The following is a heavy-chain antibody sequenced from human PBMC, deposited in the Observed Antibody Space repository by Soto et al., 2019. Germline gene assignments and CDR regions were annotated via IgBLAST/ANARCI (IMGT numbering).Heavy chain of an antibody. CDR2: VFYTGNT. D-gene: IGHD1-26*01. J-gene: IGHJ4*02. CDR1: GGSVSSFH. Sequence: TLSLTCTVSGGSVSSFHWSWIRQSPGKGLEWIGYVFYTGNTKYSPALKRRVTISVDTSKKQFSLKLSSVSAADTGLYYCARSYSGTFYGYDIWGQGILVTVSS. V-gene: IGHV4-59*02. CDR3: ARSYSGTFYGYDI.